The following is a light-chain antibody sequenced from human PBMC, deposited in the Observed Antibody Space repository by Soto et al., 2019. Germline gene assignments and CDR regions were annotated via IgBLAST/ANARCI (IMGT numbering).Light chain of an antibody. CDR3: KQYGSSIFT. Sequence: EIVLTQSPRTLSLSPGERATLSCRASQSVSSSYLAWYQQKPGQAPRLLIHGASSRATGIPDRFSGSGSGTDFTLSISRLEPEDFAVYYCKQYGSSIFTFAPGTKVDIK. V-gene: IGKV3-20*01. CDR1: QSVSSSY. CDR2: GAS. J-gene: IGKJ3*01.